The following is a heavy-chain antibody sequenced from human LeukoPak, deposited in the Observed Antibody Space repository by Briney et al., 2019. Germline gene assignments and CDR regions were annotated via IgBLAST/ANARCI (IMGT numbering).Heavy chain of an antibody. Sequence: GGSLRLSCVAFGFTFGKYWMSWVRQAPGKGLEWVANIKLDGSEKNYVDSVKGRFTISRDNTKNSLYLQMNSLRAEDTAVFYCARDQYDTWSRRGNFDSWGQGTLVIVSS. V-gene: IGHV3-7*03. CDR1: GFTFGKYW. D-gene: IGHD3-3*01. CDR2: IKLDGSEK. J-gene: IGHJ4*02. CDR3: ARDQYDTWSRRGNFDS.